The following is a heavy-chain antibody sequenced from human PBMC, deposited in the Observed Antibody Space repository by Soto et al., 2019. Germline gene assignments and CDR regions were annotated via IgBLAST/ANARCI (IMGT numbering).Heavy chain of an antibody. CDR2: IWYDGSNK. V-gene: IGHV3-33*01. D-gene: IGHD3-10*01. J-gene: IGHJ6*02. CDR3: AREFGSGPTYYYYGMDV. CDR1: GFTFSSYG. Sequence: PGGSLRLSCAASGFTFSSYGMHWVRQAPGKGLEWVAVIWYDGSNKYYADSVKGRFTISRDNSKNTLYLQMNSLRAGDTAVYYCAREFGSGPTYYYYGMDVWGQGTTVTVS.